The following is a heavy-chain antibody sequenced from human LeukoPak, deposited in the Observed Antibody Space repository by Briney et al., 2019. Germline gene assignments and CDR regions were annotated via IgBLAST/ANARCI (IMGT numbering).Heavy chain of an antibody. J-gene: IGHJ6*02. D-gene: IGHD2-21*01. CDR1: GYTFTGYY. V-gene: IGHV1-2*02. CDR3: GRSDYYYYGMDV. Sequence: ASVKVSCKASGYTFTGYYMHWVRQAPGQGLEWMGWINPNSGSTNYAQKFQGRVTMTRDTSISTAYMELSRLRSDDTAVYYCGRSDYYYYGMDVWGQGTTVTVSS. CDR2: INPNSGST.